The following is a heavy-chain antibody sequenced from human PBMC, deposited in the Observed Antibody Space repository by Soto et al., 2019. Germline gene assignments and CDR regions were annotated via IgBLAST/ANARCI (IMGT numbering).Heavy chain of an antibody. D-gene: IGHD2-8*01. CDR2: IDPGSGRA. CDR1: GYTLRNYA. J-gene: IGHJ4*02. CDR3: TRDLNGGNAFDY. V-gene: IGHV1-3*01. Sequence: QVQLVQAGAEVKKPGASVRVSCKPSGYTLRNYAIHWLRQAAGQSLEWLAWIDPGSGRATYSQKVQGRIIVTRDNSATTFCIDLTSLTSEAAAVYFCTRDLNGGNAFDYWGKGALVIVSS.